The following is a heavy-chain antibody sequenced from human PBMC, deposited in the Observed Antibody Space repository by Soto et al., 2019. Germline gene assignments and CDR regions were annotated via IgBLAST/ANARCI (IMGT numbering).Heavy chain of an antibody. Sequence: SETLSLTCTVSGGSISSYYWSWIRQPPGKGLEWIGEIYHSGSTNYNPSLKSRVTISVDKSKNQFSLKLSSVTAADTAVYYCVGSGYSPFDYWGQGTLVTVSS. J-gene: IGHJ4*02. CDR3: VGSGYSPFDY. CDR1: GGSISSYY. D-gene: IGHD3-22*01. V-gene: IGHV4-59*12. CDR2: IYHSGST.